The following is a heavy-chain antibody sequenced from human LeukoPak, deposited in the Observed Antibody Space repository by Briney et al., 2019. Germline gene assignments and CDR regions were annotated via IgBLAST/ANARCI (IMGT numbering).Heavy chain of an antibody. Sequence: ASVKVSCKASGYTFTGYYMHWVRQAPGQGLEWMGWINPNSGGTNYAQKFQGRVTMTRDTSISTAYMELSRLRSDDRAVYYCARPLINWNYAGWWFDPWGQGTLVTVSS. J-gene: IGHJ5*02. V-gene: IGHV1-2*02. CDR2: INPNSGGT. CDR1: GYTFTGYY. D-gene: IGHD1-7*01. CDR3: ARPLINWNYAGWWFDP.